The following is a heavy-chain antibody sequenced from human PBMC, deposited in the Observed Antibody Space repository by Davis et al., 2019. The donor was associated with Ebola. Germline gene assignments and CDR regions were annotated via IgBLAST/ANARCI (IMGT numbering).Heavy chain of an antibody. Sequence: MPSETLSLTCTVSGGSISSYYWSWIRQPPGKGLEWIGEINHSGSTNYNPSLKGRVTISVDTSKNQFSLKLSSVTAADTAVYYCARIVGATYFDYWGQGTLVTVSS. CDR2: INHSGST. CDR1: GGSISSYY. CDR3: ARIVGATYFDY. J-gene: IGHJ4*02. V-gene: IGHV4-34*01. D-gene: IGHD1-26*01.